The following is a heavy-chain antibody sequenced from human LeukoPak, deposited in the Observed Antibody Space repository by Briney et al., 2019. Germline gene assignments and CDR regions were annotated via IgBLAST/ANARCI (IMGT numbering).Heavy chain of an antibody. D-gene: IGHD3-10*01. Sequence: ASVKVSCKVSGTPLIELNINWVRQAPGKGVEWMGGFDPEHGRTIYAHKFQGRATMTEDRSTDTAYMELSSLRSEDTAVYYCATAPIYYYGSTSYQWFDPWGQGTLVTVSS. CDR1: GTPLIELN. CDR3: ATAPIYYYGSTSYQWFDP. CDR2: FDPEHGRT. J-gene: IGHJ5*02. V-gene: IGHV1-24*01.